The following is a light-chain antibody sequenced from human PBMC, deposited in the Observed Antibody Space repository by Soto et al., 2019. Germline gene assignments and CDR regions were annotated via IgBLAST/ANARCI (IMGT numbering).Light chain of an antibody. CDR3: QQYDRSPSIT. J-gene: IGKJ4*01. V-gene: IGKV3-20*01. CDR2: GAS. CDR1: QTVSSNF. Sequence: EIVLTQSPGTLSLSPGERATLSCRASQTVSSNFLAWYQLKPGQAPRLLIYGASSRATGIPDRFSGSGSGTDFTLSTKSLAPEDFAVYYCQQYDRSPSITFGGGTKVEIK.